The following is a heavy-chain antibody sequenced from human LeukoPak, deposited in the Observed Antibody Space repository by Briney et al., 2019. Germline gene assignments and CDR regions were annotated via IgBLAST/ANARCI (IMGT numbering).Heavy chain of an antibody. CDR2: VDPDGNT. D-gene: IGHD2/OR15-2a*01. V-gene: IGHV3-74*01. CDR1: GFTLSTSW. Sequence: GGPLRLSCAAPGFTLSTSWMNWVRQAPGKGLVWVSRVDPDGNTDYADSVKGRLTISRDNAKNTLYLQMKSLRAEDTAVYRCARDVRGPHDFWGQGTLVTVSS. J-gene: IGHJ4*02. CDR3: ARDVRGPHDF.